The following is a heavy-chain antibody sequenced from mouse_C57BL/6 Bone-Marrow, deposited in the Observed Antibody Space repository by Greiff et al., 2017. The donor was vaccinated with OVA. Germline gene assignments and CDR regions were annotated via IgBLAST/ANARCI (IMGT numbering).Heavy chain of an antibody. CDR3: ARRELMDY. Sequence: QVQLQKSGPGLVQPSQSLSIPCTVSGFSLTSYGVNWVRQSPGKGLEWLGVIWSGGSTDYNAAFISSLSISKDNSKRQVFFKMNSLQADDTAIYYWARRELMDYWGQGTSVTVSS. CDR1: GFSLTSYG. V-gene: IGHV2-2*01. CDR2: IWSGGST. J-gene: IGHJ4*01.